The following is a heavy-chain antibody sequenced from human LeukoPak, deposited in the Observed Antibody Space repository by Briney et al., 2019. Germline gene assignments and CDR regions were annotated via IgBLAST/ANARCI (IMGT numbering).Heavy chain of an antibody. Sequence: GGSLRLSCAASGFTFWSAWMSWVRQAPGKGLEWVGRIKSRDDAGPPDCTAPVNGRFFISRDDSENTVYLQMNSLKTEDTGIYYCHTDWVRVTRFDYWGQGTLVTVSP. V-gene: IGHV3-15*01. CDR3: HTDWVRVTRFDY. J-gene: IGHJ4*02. CDR1: GFTFWSAW. CDR2: IKSRDDAGPP. D-gene: IGHD1-1*01.